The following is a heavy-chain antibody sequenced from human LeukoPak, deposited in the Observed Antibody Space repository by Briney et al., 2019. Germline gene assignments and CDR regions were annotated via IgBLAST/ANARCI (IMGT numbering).Heavy chain of an antibody. CDR3: AREISSSFNWFDP. J-gene: IGHJ5*02. CDR1: GGSISSYY. D-gene: IGHD6-13*01. Sequence: SETRSLTCTVSGGSISSYYWSWIRQPPGKGLEWIGYIYYSGSTNYNPSLKSRVTISVDTSKNQFSLKLSSVTAADTAVYYCAREISSSFNWFDPWGQGTLVTVSS. V-gene: IGHV4-59*01. CDR2: IYYSGST.